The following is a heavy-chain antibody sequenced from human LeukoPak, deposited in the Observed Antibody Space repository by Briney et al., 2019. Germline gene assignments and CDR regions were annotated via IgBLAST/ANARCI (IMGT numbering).Heavy chain of an antibody. CDR1: GGSFSGYY. J-gene: IGHJ6*02. D-gene: IGHD2-15*01. Sequence: SETLSLTCAVYGGSFSGYYWSWIRQPPGKGLEWIGEINHSGSTNDNPSLKSRVTISVDTSKNQFSLKLSSVTAADTAVYYCARDPDYCSGGSCYSGSVYYYGMDVWGQGTTVTVSS. V-gene: IGHV4-34*01. CDR2: INHSGST. CDR3: ARDPDYCSGGSCYSGSVYYYGMDV.